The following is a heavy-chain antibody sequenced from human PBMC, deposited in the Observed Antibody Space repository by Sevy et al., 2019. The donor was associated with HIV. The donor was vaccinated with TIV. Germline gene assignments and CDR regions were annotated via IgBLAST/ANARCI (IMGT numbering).Heavy chain of an antibody. V-gene: IGHV3-33*01. CDR2: IWYDGRTE. Sequence: GGSLRLSCVASGFTFRSFSMHWVRQAPGKGLEWVAAIWYDGRTERYADSVQGRFTISRDNSKKTLYLQMNSLRDEDTAIYYCARDAARDIVPTAGFDSWGQGTLVTVSS. CDR1: GFTFRSFS. CDR3: ARDAARDIVPTAGFDS. D-gene: IGHD6-6*01. J-gene: IGHJ5*01.